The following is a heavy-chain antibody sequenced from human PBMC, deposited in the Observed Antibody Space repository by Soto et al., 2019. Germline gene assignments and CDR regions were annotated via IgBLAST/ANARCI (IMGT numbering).Heavy chain of an antibody. CDR2: IYPGDSDT. Sequence: GESLKISCKGSGYTFTNYWIVWVRQIRGKGLEWMGIIYPGDSDTRYSPSFQGQVTISADRSISTAYLQWSSLKASDTGMFYCARYPTQTDYFFHGMDVWGQGTTVTVSS. V-gene: IGHV5-51*01. D-gene: IGHD2-21*02. J-gene: IGHJ6*02. CDR3: ARYPTQTDYFFHGMDV. CDR1: GYTFTNYW.